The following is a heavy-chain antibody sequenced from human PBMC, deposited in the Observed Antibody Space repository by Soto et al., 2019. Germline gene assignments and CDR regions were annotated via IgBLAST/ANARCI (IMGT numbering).Heavy chain of an antibody. Sequence: SETLSLTCTVSGGSISSYYWSWIRQPPGKGLEWIGYIYYSGSTNYNPSLKSRVTISVDTSKNQFSLKLSSVTAADTAVYYCARRISSTNYYYYYYMDVWGKGTTVTVSS. CDR2: IYYSGST. CDR1: GGSISSYY. D-gene: IGHD6-13*01. CDR3: ARRISSTNYYYYYYMDV. J-gene: IGHJ6*03. V-gene: IGHV4-59*08.